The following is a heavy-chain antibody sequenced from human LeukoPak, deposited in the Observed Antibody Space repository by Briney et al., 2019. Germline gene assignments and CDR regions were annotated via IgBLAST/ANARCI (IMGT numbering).Heavy chain of an antibody. J-gene: IGHJ6*03. Sequence: PPETLSLTCTVSGGSISNYYWSWIRQPAGKGLEWIGRIHASGSTSYNPSLKSRDTMSVDTSKNQFSLKLSSVTAADTAVYYCARDGYCTNGVCYYYYYYMDVWGKGTTVTVSS. D-gene: IGHD2-8*01. CDR1: GGSISNYY. CDR2: IHASGST. CDR3: ARDGYCTNGVCYYYYYYMDV. V-gene: IGHV4-4*07.